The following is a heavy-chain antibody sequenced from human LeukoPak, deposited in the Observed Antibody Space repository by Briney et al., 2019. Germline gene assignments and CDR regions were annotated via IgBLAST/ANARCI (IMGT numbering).Heavy chain of an antibody. J-gene: IGHJ5*01. Sequence: GASVKVSCKASGGTFSSYAISWVRQAPGRGLEWMGGIIPIFGTANYAQKFQGRVTITADKSTSTAYMELSSLRSDDTAVYYCARASGSYWWFDSWGQGTLVTVSS. V-gene: IGHV1-69*06. CDR1: GGTFSSYA. CDR3: ARASGSYWWFDS. CDR2: IIPIFGTA. D-gene: IGHD1-26*01.